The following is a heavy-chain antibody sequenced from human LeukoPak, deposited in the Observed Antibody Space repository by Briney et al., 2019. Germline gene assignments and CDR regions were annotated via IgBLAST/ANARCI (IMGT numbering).Heavy chain of an antibody. J-gene: IGHJ4*02. CDR1: GGSFSGYY. CDR2: INHSGST. CDR3: ARVNYYYDSSGYYYFDY. D-gene: IGHD3-22*01. Sequence: SETLSLTCAVYGGSFSGYYWSWIRQPPGKGLEWIGEINHSGSTNYNPSLKSRVTISVDTSKNQFSLKLSSVTAADTAVYYCARVNYYYDSSGYYYFDYWGQGTLVTVSS. V-gene: IGHV4-34*01.